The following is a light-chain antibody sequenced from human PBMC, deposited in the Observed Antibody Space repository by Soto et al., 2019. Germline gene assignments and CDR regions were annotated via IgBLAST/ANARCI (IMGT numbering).Light chain of an antibody. J-gene: IGKJ2*01. CDR3: QQYGSSPPT. CDR2: GAS. Sequence: IVLTHSPCTLSLSPLERATLSFMSSQSVSSSYLAWYQQKPGQAPRLLIYGASSRATGIPDRFSGSGSGTDFTLTVSRLEPEDFAVFYCQQYGSSPPTFGQGTKV. V-gene: IGKV3-20*01. CDR1: QSVSSSY.